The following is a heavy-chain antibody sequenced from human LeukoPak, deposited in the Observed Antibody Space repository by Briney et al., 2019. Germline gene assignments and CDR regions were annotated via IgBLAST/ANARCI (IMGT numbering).Heavy chain of an antibody. Sequence: GGTLRRSCAASRFTFNIYDMMWVPPAPGKELVWGLDLSGSSGSTYYADDVKGQFPIYRENAKNPLYLQMNSLRAEGKGVYFCAKDREQWLPRGFYGIDVWGQGTTVTVSS. D-gene: IGHD6-19*01. CDR3: AKDREQWLPRGFYGIDV. CDR2: LSGSSGST. CDR1: RFTFNIYD. V-gene: IGHV3-23*01. J-gene: IGHJ6*02.